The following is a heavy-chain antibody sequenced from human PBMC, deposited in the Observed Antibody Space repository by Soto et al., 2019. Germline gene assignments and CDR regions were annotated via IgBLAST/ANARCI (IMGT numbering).Heavy chain of an antibody. V-gene: IGHV1-69*01. CDR1: GGTFSTYA. Sequence: QVQLVQSGAEVKKPGSSVKVSCKASGGTFSTYAVSWVRQAPGQGLEWMGGIVPFFDLANYAQNFQGRVTMPDDEPPDTSYMGLSSLISEDTAVYYCAREARNYDFRSGYYSPDLFDYWGQGTLVTVSS. CDR3: AREARNYDFRSGYYSPDLFDY. J-gene: IGHJ4*02. D-gene: IGHD3-3*01. CDR2: IVPFFDLA.